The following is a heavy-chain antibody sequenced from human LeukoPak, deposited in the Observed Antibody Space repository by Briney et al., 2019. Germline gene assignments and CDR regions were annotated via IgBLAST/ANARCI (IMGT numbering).Heavy chain of an antibody. CDR3: TRDLILPYYYGSGSSL. CDR2: TRNKADSYTT. Sequence: GGSLRLSCAASGFTFGDHYMDWVRQAPGKGLEWVGRTRNKADSYTTEYAASVKGRFTISRDDSKNSLYLQMNSLKTEDTAVYYCTRDLILPYYYGSGSSLWGQGTLVTVSS. J-gene: IGHJ4*02. D-gene: IGHD3-10*01. CDR1: GFTFGDHY. V-gene: IGHV3-72*01.